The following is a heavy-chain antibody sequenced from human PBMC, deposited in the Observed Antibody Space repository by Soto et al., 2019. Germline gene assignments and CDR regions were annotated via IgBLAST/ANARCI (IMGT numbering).Heavy chain of an antibody. J-gene: IGHJ3*02. V-gene: IGHV4-31*03. CDR1: GGSISSGGYY. CDR3: ARDESATDAFDI. D-gene: IGHD5-12*01. CDR2: IYYSVTT. Sequence: QVQLQESGPGLVKPSQTLSLTCTVSGGSISSGGYYWSWIRQNPGKGLEWIGYIYYSVTTNYNPSLNSRLTISVDTSKNQFSLKLNSMTAADTAVYYCARDESATDAFDIWGQGTMVTVSS.